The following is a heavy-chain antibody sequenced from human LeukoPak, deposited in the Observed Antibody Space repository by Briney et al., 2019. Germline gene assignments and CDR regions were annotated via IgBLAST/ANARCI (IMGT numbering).Heavy chain of an antibody. CDR2: ISGSGGST. J-gene: IGHJ4*02. Sequence: PGGSLRLSCAASGFTFNSYAMNWVRQAPGKGLEWVSAISGSGGSTYYADSVKGRFTISRDNSKNTLYLQMNSLRAEDTAVYYCARGLCGGDCYSDWGPGTLVTVSS. D-gene: IGHD2-21*02. V-gene: IGHV3-23*01. CDR3: ARGLCGGDCYSD. CDR1: GFTFNSYA.